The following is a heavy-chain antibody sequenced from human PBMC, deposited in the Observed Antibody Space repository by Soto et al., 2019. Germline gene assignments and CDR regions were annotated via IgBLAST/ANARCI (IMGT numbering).Heavy chain of an antibody. V-gene: IGHV3-33*01. J-gene: IGHJ4*02. CDR2: IWYDGSNK. Sequence: AGCLGLSCAASGVTFSSYGMHWVRQAPGKGLEWVAVIWYDGSNKYYADSVKGRFTISRDNSKNTLYLQMNSLRAEDTAVYYCARDPPYSSGWYYFDYWGQGTLVTGSS. CDR3: ARDPPYSSGWYYFDY. D-gene: IGHD6-19*01. CDR1: GVTFSSYG.